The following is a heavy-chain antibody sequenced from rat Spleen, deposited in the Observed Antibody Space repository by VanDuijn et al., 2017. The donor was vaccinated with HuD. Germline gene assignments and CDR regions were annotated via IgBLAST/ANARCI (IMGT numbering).Heavy chain of an antibody. Sequence: QVQLTESGPGLVQPSQTLSLTCTVSGFSLTSNSVNWVRQPPGKGLEWVGAIWSSGGTDYNSALKSRLSISRDTSKSQVFLKMNSLQTEDTAIYFCTSPFRWFAYWGQGTLVTVSS. CDR1: GFSLTSNS. CDR2: IWSSGGT. CDR3: TSPFRWFAY. V-gene: IGHV2-1*01. J-gene: IGHJ3*01.